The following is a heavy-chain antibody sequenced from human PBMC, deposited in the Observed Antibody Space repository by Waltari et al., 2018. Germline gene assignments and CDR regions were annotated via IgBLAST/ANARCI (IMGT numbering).Heavy chain of an antibody. CDR2: FDPEKDRT. CDR1: GSTLTDLY. V-gene: IGHV1-24*01. Sequence: QVQLVQSGAEVKKPGASVRVSCQVSGSTLTDLYIHWVRQAAGKGLEWMGGFDPEKDRTVYAKTFQGRFTMPEDTSTDTVDMELSSLRSEDTAMYYCATDTRGRQIRGGVAFRHWGQGTRVTVSS. J-gene: IGHJ1*01. D-gene: IGHD3-16*01. CDR3: ATDTRGRQIRGGVAFRH.